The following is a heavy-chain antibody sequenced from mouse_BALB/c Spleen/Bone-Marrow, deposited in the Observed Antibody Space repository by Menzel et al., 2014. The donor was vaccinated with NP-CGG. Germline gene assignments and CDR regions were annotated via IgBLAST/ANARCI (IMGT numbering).Heavy chain of an antibody. CDR1: GYTFTTYT. Sequence: VQLQQSGAELARPGASVKMSCRASGYTFTTYTIHWVRQRPGQGLEWIGYINPSSGYTNYIQKFKDKATLTADKSSSTAYMRLSSLTSEDSAVYYCARRDDGYVFFDYWGQGTTLTVSS. CDR2: INPSSGYT. J-gene: IGHJ2*01. V-gene: IGHV1-4*01. D-gene: IGHD2-3*01. CDR3: ARRDDGYVFFDY.